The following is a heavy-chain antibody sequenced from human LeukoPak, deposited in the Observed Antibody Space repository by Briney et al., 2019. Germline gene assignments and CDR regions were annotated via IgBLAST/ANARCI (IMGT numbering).Heavy chain of an antibody. CDR2: IYSDNT. J-gene: IGHJ6*03. D-gene: IGHD5-24*01. CDR3: ARGMATIDGYYYYMDV. V-gene: IGHV3-53*01. CDR1: GFTVSSNS. Sequence: GGSLRLSCTVSGFTVSSNSMSWVRQAPGKGLEWVSFIYSDNTHYSDSVKGRFTISRDNSKNTLYLQMNSLRAEDTAVYYCARGMATIDGYYYYMDVWGKGTTVTVSS.